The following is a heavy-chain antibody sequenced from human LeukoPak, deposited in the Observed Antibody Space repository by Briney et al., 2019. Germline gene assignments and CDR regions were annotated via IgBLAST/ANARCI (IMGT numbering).Heavy chain of an antibody. CDR2: IIPIFGTA. Sequence: SVKVSCKAFGGTFSSYAISWVPQAPGHGLEWMGGIIPIFGTANYAQKFQGRVTITADESTSTAYMELSSLRSEDTAVYYCARDRRAYDILTGYSRRYFDYWGQGTLVTVSS. J-gene: IGHJ4*02. D-gene: IGHD3-9*01. CDR1: GGTFSSYA. V-gene: IGHV1-69*13. CDR3: ARDRRAYDILTGYSRRYFDY.